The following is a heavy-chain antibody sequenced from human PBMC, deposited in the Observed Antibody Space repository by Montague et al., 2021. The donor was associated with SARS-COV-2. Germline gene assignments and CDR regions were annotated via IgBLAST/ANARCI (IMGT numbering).Heavy chain of an antibody. V-gene: IGHV4-39*02. CDR3: VGDAYDPLDGH. CDR1: GGSISSSDYY. D-gene: IGHD3-3*01. J-gene: IGHJ4*02. Sequence: SETLSLTCTVSGGSISSSDYYWGWIRQPPGKGLEWIGRIYVTGNSKSNPSLKSRVTMSIDTAKHQFYLNLTSVTAADTAVYYCVGDAYDPLDGHWGQGTLVTVSS. CDR2: IYVTGNS.